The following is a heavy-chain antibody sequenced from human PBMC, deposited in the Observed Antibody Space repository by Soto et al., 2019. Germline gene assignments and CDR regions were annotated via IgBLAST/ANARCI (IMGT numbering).Heavy chain of an antibody. Sequence: GASVKVSCKASGYTFTSYGISWVRQAPGQGLEWMGWISAYNGNTNYAQKLQGRVTVTTDTSTSTAYMELRSLRSDDTAVYYCARDREGSVAGTYYYYYMDVWGKGTTVTVSS. D-gene: IGHD6-19*01. CDR1: GYTFTSYG. V-gene: IGHV1-18*01. J-gene: IGHJ6*03. CDR3: ARDREGSVAGTYYYYYMDV. CDR2: ISAYNGNT.